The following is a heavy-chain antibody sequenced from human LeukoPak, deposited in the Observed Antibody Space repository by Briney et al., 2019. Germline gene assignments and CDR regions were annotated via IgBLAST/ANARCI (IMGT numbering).Heavy chain of an antibody. CDR3: ARDRSPTTTTGTPYYYYYMDV. CDR2: INPQSGGT. J-gene: IGHJ6*03. CDR1: GYTFTGYF. Sequence: ASVKVSCKASGYTFTGYFIHWVRQAPGQGLEWMGWINPQSGGTNYAQKFQGRVTMTTDTSISTAYMDLSRLRSDDTAVYYCARDRSPTTTTGTPYYYYYMDVWGKGTTVTISS. V-gene: IGHV1-2*02. D-gene: IGHD1-1*01.